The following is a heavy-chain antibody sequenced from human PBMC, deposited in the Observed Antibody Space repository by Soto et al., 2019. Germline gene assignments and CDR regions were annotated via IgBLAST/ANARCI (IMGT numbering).Heavy chain of an antibody. V-gene: IGHV3-30*18. CDR2: ISYDGSNK. Sequence: QVQLVESGGGVVQAGRSLRLSCAASGFTFSSYGMHWVRQAPGKGLEWVAVISYDGSNKYYADSVKGRFTISRDNSKNTPYLQMNSLSAEDTAVYYCAKGIVVGGNSKHYYYYGMDVWGQGTTVTVSS. CDR1: GFTFSSYG. J-gene: IGHJ6*02. D-gene: IGHD2-21*02. CDR3: AKGIVVGGNSKHYYYYGMDV.